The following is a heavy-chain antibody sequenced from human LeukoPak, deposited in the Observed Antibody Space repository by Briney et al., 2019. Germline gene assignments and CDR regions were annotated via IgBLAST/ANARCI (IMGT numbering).Heavy chain of an antibody. CDR2: IRYDGSNK. CDR3: AKWGNSLSSSSVDLDY. CDR1: GFTFSSYG. J-gene: IGHJ4*02. Sequence: GGSLRLSCAASGFTFSSYGMHWVRQAPGKGLEWVAFIRYDGSNKYYADSVKGRFTISRDNSKNTLYLQMNSLRAEDTAVYYCAKWGNSLSSSSVDLDYWGQGTLVTVSS. V-gene: IGHV3-30*02. D-gene: IGHD6-6*01.